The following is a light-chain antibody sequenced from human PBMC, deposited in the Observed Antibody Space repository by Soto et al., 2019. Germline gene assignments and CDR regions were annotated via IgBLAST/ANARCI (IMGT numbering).Light chain of an antibody. CDR2: GAS. CDR3: QQYGSSYSFT. Sequence: EIVLTQSPGTLSLSPGERATLSCRASQSVTNNYLAWYQQKPGQAPRLLIYGASSRATGIPDRFSGSGSGTDFTLTISRLEPEDSAVYYCQQYGSSYSFTFGPGTKVDIK. V-gene: IGKV3-20*01. J-gene: IGKJ3*01. CDR1: QSVTNNY.